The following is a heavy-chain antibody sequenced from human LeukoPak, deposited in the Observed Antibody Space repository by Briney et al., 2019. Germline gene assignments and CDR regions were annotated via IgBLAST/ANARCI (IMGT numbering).Heavy chain of an antibody. CDR1: GFTFSTYS. V-gene: IGHV3-21*01. J-gene: IGHJ4*02. CDR3: ARASGDTVDTTTMGSY. CDR2: ISSSSAYI. D-gene: IGHD5-18*01. Sequence: GGPPRLSCAASGFTFSTYSMNWVRQAPGKGLEWVSSISSSSAYIYYADSVKGRFTISRDNAKNSLYLQMNSLRAEDTAVYYCARASGDTVDTTTMGSYWGQGTLVTVSS.